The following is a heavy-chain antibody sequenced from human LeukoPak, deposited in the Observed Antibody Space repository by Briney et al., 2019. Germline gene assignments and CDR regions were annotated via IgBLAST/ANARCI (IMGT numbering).Heavy chain of an antibody. CDR3: ARDAGSSTSWEVGVYWFDP. Sequence: PGGSLRLSCAASGFTFSSYSMNWVRQAPGKGLEWVSYISSSSSTIYYADSVKGRFTISRDNAKNSLYLQMNSLRAEDTAVYYCARDAGSSTSWEVGVYWFDPWGQGTLVTVSS. D-gene: IGHD2-2*01. J-gene: IGHJ5*02. V-gene: IGHV3-48*04. CDR2: ISSSSSTI. CDR1: GFTFSSYS.